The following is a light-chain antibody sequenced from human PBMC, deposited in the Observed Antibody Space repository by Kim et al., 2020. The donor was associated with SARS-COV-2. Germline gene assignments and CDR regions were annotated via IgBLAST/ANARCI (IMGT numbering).Light chain of an antibody. V-gene: IGLV1-40*01. CDR1: SSNIGAGSD. J-gene: IGLJ2*01. CDR2: RNN. Sequence: QSVLTQPPSVSGAPGQRITLSCTGSSSNIGAGSDVHWYQQLPGTAPKLLIYRNNNRPSGVPDRFSASKSGTSVSLAITGLQAEDEADYYCQSYDSSLNVVVFGGGTQLTVL. CDR3: QSYDSSLNVVV.